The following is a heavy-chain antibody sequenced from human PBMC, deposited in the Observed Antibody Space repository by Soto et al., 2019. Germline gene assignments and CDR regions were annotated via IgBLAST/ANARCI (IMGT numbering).Heavy chain of an antibody. J-gene: IGHJ4*02. CDR1: GYTLTELS. D-gene: IGHD3-10*01. CDR2: FDPEDGKR. Sequence: ASVKVSCKVSGYTLTELSMHWVRQAPGRGLEWMGGFDPEDGKRIYAQKFQGRVTMTEDTSTETSYMELNSLRSEDTAVYYCATGRGVDRRLEWGQGTLVTVSS. V-gene: IGHV1-24*01. CDR3: ATGRGVDRRLE.